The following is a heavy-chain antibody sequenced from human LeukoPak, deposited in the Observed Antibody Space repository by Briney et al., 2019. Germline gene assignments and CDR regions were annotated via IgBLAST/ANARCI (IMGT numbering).Heavy chain of an antibody. D-gene: IGHD3-10*01. CDR1: GFTFSDYY. V-gene: IGHV3-11*01. CDR3: ARKEVQTVRALDY. J-gene: IGHJ4*02. Sequence: GGSLRLSCAASGFTFSDYYMSWIRQAPGKGLEWVSYISSSGSTIYYADSVKGRFTISRDNAKNSLYLQMNSLRAEDTAVYYCARKEVQTVRALDYWGQGTLVTVSS. CDR2: ISSSGSTI.